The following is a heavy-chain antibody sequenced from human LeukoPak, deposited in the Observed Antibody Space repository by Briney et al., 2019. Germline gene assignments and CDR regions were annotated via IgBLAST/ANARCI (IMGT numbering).Heavy chain of an antibody. CDR2: IHYTGST. D-gene: IGHD6-19*01. J-gene: IGHJ4*02. CDR3: ARHGYSSGWYFLDY. V-gene: IGHV4-61*05. CDR1: GGSISSSSYY. Sequence: SETLSLTCTVSGGSISSSSYYWSWIRQPPGKGLEWIGYIHYTGSTNYNPSLKSRVTISVDTSKNQISLKLNSVTAADTAVYYCARHGYSSGWYFLDYWGQGTLVTVSS.